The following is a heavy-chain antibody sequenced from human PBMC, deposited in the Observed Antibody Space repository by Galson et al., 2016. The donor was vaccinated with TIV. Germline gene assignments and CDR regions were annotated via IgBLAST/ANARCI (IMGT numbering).Heavy chain of an antibody. J-gene: IGHJ3*01. CDR2: IFPNDSDI. D-gene: IGHD3-16*01. CDR3: ARMSLLGALDV. V-gene: IGHV5-51*03. CDR1: GYNFRRYW. Sequence: QSGAEVTKPGDSLKISCKDSGYNFRRYWIAWVRQMPGKGFEWLGIIFPNDSDIRYSPYFRGLVTMSADKSTSTAYLQCSSLKDSTTAMYYCARMSLLGALDVWGQGTMVIVAS.